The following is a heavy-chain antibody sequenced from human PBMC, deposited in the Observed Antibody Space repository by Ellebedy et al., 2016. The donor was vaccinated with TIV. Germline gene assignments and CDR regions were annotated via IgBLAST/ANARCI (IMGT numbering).Heavy chain of an antibody. D-gene: IGHD1-26*01. V-gene: IGHV1-8*01. CDR2: MNPNSGKP. CDR1: GYTFSIYD. Sequence: AASVKVSCNASGYTFSIYDINWVRQDTGQGLEWMGWMNPNSGKPDYAQKFQGRVTMTANNSISTAYMELSSLTSEDTDVYYCARGPVGAAYWGQGTLVTVSS. J-gene: IGHJ4*02. CDR3: ARGPVGAAY.